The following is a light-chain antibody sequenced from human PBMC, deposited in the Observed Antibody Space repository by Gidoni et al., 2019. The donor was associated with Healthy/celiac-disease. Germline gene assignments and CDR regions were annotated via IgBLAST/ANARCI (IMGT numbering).Light chain of an antibody. CDR3: NSRDSSGNHLVV. V-gene: IGLV3-19*01. Sequence: SSELTQDPAVSVALGQTVRITCQVDSLRSYYASWYQQKPGQAPILVIYDKNNRPSGIPDRFSGSSSGNTASLTITGAQAEDEADYYCNSRDSSGNHLVVFGGGTKLTVL. CDR1: SLRSYY. J-gene: IGLJ2*01. CDR2: DKN.